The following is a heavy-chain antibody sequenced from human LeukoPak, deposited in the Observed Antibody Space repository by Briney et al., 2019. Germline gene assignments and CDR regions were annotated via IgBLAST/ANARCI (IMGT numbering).Heavy chain of an antibody. CDR2: TYYRSRWYN. CDR1: GDSVSSNSAA. Sequence: SQTLSLTCAISGDSVSSNSAAWNWIRQSPSRGLEWLGRTYYRSRWYNDYAVSVKSRMSINPDTSKNQFSLQLNSATPEDTAVYYCTRDRSWGGGGHDAFDIWGQGTMVTVSS. J-gene: IGHJ3*02. CDR3: TRDRSWGGGGHDAFDI. D-gene: IGHD7-27*01. V-gene: IGHV6-1*01.